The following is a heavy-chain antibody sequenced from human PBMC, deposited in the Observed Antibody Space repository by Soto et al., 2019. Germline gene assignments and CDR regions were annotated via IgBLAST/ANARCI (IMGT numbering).Heavy chain of an antibody. CDR3: ARAPEWER. V-gene: IGHV3-30-3*01. Sequence: QVQLVESGGGVVQPGRSLRLSCAASGFTFSSYAMHWVRQAPGKGLEWVAVISYDGSNKYYADSMKGRFTISRDNSKNTLYLQMNSLRAEDTAVYYCARAPEWERWDQGTQVTVSS. CDR2: ISYDGSNK. D-gene: IGHD1-26*01. J-gene: IGHJ4*02. CDR1: GFTFSSYA.